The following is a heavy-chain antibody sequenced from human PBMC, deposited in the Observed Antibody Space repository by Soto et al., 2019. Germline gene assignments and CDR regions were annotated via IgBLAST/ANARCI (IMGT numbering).Heavy chain of an antibody. CDR3: ARTYYDILTGYYESALYYFDY. J-gene: IGHJ4*02. Sequence: SETLSLICTVSGGSISRSSYYWGWIRQPPGKGMEWIGSIYYSGSTYYNPSLKSRVTISVDTSKNQFSLKLSSVTAADTAVYYCARTYYDILTGYYESALYYFDYWGQGTLVTVSS. V-gene: IGHV4-39*01. CDR1: GGSISRSSYY. D-gene: IGHD3-9*01. CDR2: IYYSGST.